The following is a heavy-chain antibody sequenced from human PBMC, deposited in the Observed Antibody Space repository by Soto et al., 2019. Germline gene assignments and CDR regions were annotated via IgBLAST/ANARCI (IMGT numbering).Heavy chain of an antibody. Sequence: LSLTCAVSGGSISSSNWWSWVRQPPGKGLEWIGEIYHSGSTNYNPSLKSRVTISVDKSKNQFSLKLSSVTAADTAVYYCAREDPGSTVVAGYFDYWGQGTLVTVSS. CDR2: IYHSGST. D-gene: IGHD6-19*01. V-gene: IGHV4-4*02. CDR3: AREDPGSTVVAGYFDY. CDR1: GGSISSSNW. J-gene: IGHJ4*02.